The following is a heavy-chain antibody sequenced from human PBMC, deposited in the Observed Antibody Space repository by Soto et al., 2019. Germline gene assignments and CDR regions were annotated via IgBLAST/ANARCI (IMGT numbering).Heavy chain of an antibody. CDR1: GYTFTSYD. J-gene: IGHJ3*02. CDR3: ARGGDVVVPAAMQAFDT. V-gene: IGHV1-8*01. Sequence: ASVKVSCKASGYTFTSYDINWVRQATGQGLEWMGWMNPNSGNTGYAQKFQGRVTMTRNTSISTAYMELSSLRSEDTAVYYCARGGDVVVPAAMQAFDTWGQGTMVTVSS. D-gene: IGHD2-2*01. CDR2: MNPNSGNT.